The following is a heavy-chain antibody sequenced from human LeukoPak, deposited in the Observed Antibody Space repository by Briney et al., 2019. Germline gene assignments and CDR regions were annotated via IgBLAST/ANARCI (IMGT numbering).Heavy chain of an antibody. J-gene: IGHJ5*02. Sequence: ASVKVSCKASGYTFTSYDINWVRQATGQGLEWMGWMNPNSGNTGYAQKFQGRVTMTRNTSISTAYMELSSLRSEDTAVYCCAREVDGDVWFDPWGQGTLVTVSS. CDR3: AREVDGDVWFDP. CDR2: MNPNSGNT. CDR1: GYTFTSYD. D-gene: IGHD4-17*01. V-gene: IGHV1-8*01.